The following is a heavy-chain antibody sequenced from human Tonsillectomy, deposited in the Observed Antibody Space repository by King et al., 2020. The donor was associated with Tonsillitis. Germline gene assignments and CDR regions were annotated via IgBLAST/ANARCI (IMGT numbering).Heavy chain of an antibody. CDR2: FDPEDGET. D-gene: IGHD6-13*01. V-gene: IGHV1-24*01. Sequence: QLVQSGAEVKKPGASVKVSCKVSGYTLTELSMHWVRQAPGKGLEWMGGFDPEDGETIYAQKFQGRVTMTEDTSTDTAYMELSSLRSEDTAVYYCATSEYSSSWYYSTDAFDIWGQGTMVTVSS. CDR1: GYTLTELS. CDR3: ATSEYSSSWYYSTDAFDI. J-gene: IGHJ3*02.